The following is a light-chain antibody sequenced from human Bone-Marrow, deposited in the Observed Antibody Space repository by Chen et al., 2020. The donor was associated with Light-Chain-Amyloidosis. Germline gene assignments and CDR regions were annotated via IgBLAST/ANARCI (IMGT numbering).Light chain of an antibody. CDR2: NDT. Sequence: SYELTQPPSVSVSPGQTARITCSGDALPKQHAYWYQQRPGQAPVLIIYNDTVRPSGIPERISGSGSGTIVTLTISGVQAEDEADYYCQSADVTGSYVMFGGGTKLTVL. V-gene: IGLV3-25*03. CDR1: ALPKQH. J-gene: IGLJ3*02. CDR3: QSADVTGSYVM.